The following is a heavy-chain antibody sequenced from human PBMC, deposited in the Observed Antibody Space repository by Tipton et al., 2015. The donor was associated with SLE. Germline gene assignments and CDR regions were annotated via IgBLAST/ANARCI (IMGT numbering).Heavy chain of an antibody. CDR3: ARSELAYCSGGSCYSLGY. Sequence: TLSLTCAVYGGSFSGYYWSWIRQPPGKGLEWIGEINHSGSTNYNPPLKSRVTISVDTSKNQFSLKLSSVTAADTAVYYCARSELAYCSGGSCYSLGYWGQGTLVTVSS. V-gene: IGHV4-34*01. D-gene: IGHD2-15*01. CDR2: INHSGST. J-gene: IGHJ4*02. CDR1: GGSFSGYY.